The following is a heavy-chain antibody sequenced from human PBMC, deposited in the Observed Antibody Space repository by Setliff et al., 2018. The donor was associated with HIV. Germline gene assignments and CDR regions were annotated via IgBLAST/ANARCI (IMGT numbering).Heavy chain of an antibody. CDR3: ARDRSSGWSKDWFDT. J-gene: IGHJ5*02. V-gene: IGHV4-4*07. CDR1: GGSISSYY. CDR2: IYIIGST. Sequence: SETLSLTCTVSGGSISSYYWSWIRQPAGKGLEWIGHIYIIGSTNYNPSFNSRVTMSVDTSKNQFSLRLTSVTAADTAMYHCARDRSSGWSKDWFDTWGQGILVTVSS. D-gene: IGHD6-19*01.